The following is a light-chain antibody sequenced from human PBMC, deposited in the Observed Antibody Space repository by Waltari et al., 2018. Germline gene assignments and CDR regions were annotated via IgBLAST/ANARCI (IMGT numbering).Light chain of an antibody. Sequence: QLVLTQSPSASASLGASVKLTCTLSSGHSSYAIAWHQQQPEKGHRYLMKVNSDGSHTKGDGIPDRFSGSSSGAERYLTISSLQSEDEADYYCQTWGTGIGVFGGGTQLTVL. CDR1: SGHSSYA. V-gene: IGLV4-69*02. CDR3: QTWGTGIGV. CDR2: VNSDGSH. J-gene: IGLJ7*01.